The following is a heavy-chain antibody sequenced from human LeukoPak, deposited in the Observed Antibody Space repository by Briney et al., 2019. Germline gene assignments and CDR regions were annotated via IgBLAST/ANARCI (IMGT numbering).Heavy chain of an antibody. CDR3: AKGSSSSPTYYFDY. J-gene: IGHJ4*02. Sequence: GGSLRLSCAASGFTFSSYWMNWARQAPGKGLEWVASINHNGNVNYYVDSVKGRFTISRDNAKNSLYLQMNSLRAEDTAVYYCAKGSSSSPTYYFDYWGQGTLVTVSS. CDR2: INHNGNVN. D-gene: IGHD2-2*01. CDR1: GFTFSSYW. V-gene: IGHV3-7*03.